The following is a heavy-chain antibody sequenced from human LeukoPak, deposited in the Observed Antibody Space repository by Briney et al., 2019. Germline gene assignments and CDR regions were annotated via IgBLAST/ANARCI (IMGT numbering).Heavy chain of an antibody. Sequence: GESLRLSXTASGFTFSSYGIHWVRQAPGKGLEWVAFIQSDAGNKDYADSVKGRFTISRDNSKNTLYLQMNSLRPEDTAVYYCTKGISAEDYRFFFWGQGALVTVSS. CDR1: GFTFSSYG. J-gene: IGHJ4*02. D-gene: IGHD3-16*02. CDR2: IQSDAGNK. V-gene: IGHV3-30*02. CDR3: TKGISAEDYRFFF.